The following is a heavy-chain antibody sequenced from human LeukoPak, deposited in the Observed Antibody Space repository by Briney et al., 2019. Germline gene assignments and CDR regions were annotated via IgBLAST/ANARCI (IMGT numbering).Heavy chain of an antibody. D-gene: IGHD3-10*01. CDR1: GFTFSSYW. CDR3: ARDRIEYTYGTGFDY. J-gene: IGHJ4*02. Sequence: SGGSLRLSCAASGFTFSSYWMHWVRQAPGKGLVWVSHINSDGISTSYADSVKGRFTISRDNAKNTLYLQMNSLRAEGTAVYYCARDRIEYTYGTGFDYWGQGTLVTVSS. V-gene: IGHV3-74*01. CDR2: INSDGIST.